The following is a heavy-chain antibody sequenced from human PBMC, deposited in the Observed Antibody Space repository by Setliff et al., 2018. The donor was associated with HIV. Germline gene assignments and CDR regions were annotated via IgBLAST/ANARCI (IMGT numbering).Heavy chain of an antibody. CDR3: ARVSITYWYSTPRDYYYYMDV. V-gene: IGHV4-34*01. CDR1: GGSFSDYY. D-gene: IGHD2-8*02. CDR2: IDHRGGP. Sequence: SETLSLTCGIYGGSFSDYYWSWIRQPPGKGLEWIGEIDHRGGPKYNPSLNSRVTMSVDKSRNQFSLKVSSVTAADTAVYYCARVSITYWYSTPRDYYYYMDVWGEGTTVTVSS. J-gene: IGHJ6*03.